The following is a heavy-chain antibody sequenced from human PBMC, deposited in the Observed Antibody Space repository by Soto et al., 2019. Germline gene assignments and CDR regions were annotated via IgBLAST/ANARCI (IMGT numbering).Heavy chain of an antibody. D-gene: IGHD3-3*01. CDR2: ISPGSRYP. V-gene: IGHV3-11*05. CDR1: GFTFGDSY. Sequence: QVQLVESGGGLVPPGGSLRLSCAGSGFTFGDSYMSWIRQAPGKGLEWLSYISPGSRYPAYADSVKGRFTISRDNAKRSLYLQMDSLRVEDTAMYYCTRDGEPLWGPGTMVTVSS. J-gene: IGHJ3*01. CDR3: TRDGEPL.